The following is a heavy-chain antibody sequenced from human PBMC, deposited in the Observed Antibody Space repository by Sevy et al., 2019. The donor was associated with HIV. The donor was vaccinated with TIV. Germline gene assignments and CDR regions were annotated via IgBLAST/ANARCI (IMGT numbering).Heavy chain of an antibody. D-gene: IGHD3-3*01. CDR1: GGTFSSYA. V-gene: IGHV1-69*13. CDR2: IIPIFGTA. J-gene: IGHJ6*02. CDR3: ARGAYDFWSLPYYYGMDV. Sequence: SVKVSCKASGGTFSSYAISWVRQAPGQGLEWMGGIIPIFGTANYAQKFQGRVTITADESTSTAYMELSSLRSEDTAVYYCARGAYDFWSLPYYYGMDVWGQGTTVTVSS.